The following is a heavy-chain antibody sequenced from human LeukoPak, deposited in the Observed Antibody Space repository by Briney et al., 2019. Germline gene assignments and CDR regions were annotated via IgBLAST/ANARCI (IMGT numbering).Heavy chain of an antibody. CDR3: ARVVFDDYVWGSYRYIDY. J-gene: IGHJ4*02. Sequence: PGGSLRLSCAASGFTVSSNYMSWVRQAPGKGLEWVSVIYSGGRTHYADSVKGRFTISRDNSKNTLYLQMNSLRAEDTAVYYCARVVFDDYVWGSYRYIDYWGQGTLVTVSS. D-gene: IGHD3-16*02. CDR1: GFTVSSNY. V-gene: IGHV3-53*01. CDR2: IYSGGRT.